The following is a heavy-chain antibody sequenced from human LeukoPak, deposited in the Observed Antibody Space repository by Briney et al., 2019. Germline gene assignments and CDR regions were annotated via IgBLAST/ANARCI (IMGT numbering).Heavy chain of an antibody. CDR2: IYHSGST. CDR3: ARGEGGYSRSEAASFDY. D-gene: IGHD5-18*01. Sequence: SETLSLTCAVSGGSISSGGYSWRWIRQPPGKGLEWIGYIYHSGSTYYNPSLKSRVTISVDRSKNQFSLKLSSVTAADTAVYYCARGEGGYSRSEAASFDYWGQGTLVTVSS. V-gene: IGHV4-30-2*01. CDR1: GGSISSGGYS. J-gene: IGHJ4*02.